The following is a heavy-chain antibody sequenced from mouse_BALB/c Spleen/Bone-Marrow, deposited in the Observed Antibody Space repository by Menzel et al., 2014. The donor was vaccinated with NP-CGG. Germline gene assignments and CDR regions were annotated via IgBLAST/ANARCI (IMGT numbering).Heavy chain of an antibody. CDR2: INPSNGGT. J-gene: IGHJ4*01. Sequence: VQVVESGAELVKPGASVKLSCKASGYTFTSYYMYWVKQRPGQGLEWIGEINPSNGGTNFNEKFKSKATLTVDKSSSTAYIQLSSLTSEDSAVYYCTRREYYRYDRAMDYWGQGTSVTVSS. V-gene: IGHV1S81*02. D-gene: IGHD2-14*01. CDR3: TRREYYRYDRAMDY. CDR1: GYTFTSYY.